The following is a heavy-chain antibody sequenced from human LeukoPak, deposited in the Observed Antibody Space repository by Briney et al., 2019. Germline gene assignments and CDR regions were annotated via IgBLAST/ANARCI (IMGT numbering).Heavy chain of an antibody. CDR3: ARDEFSSSRVE. V-gene: IGHV3-53*01. CDR2: IYSGGST. Sequence: PGGSLRLSCAASGFTVSSNYMSWVRQAPGKGLEWVPVIYSGGSTYYADSVKGRFTISRDNSKNTLYLQMNSLRAEDTAVYYCARDEFSSSRVEWGQGTLVTVSS. CDR1: GFTVSSNY. D-gene: IGHD6-13*01. J-gene: IGHJ4*02.